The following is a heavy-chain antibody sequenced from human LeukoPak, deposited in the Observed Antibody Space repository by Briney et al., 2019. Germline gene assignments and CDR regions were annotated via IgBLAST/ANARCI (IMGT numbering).Heavy chain of an antibody. V-gene: IGHV4-59*01. J-gene: IGHJ4*02. CDR3: ARENGSYPEGFDY. CDR1: GGSISGYH. Sequence: SETLSLTCNVSGGSISGYHWSWIRQPPGKGLEWLGYIYYSGSSNYNPSLKSRVTISADTSKNQFSLKLSSVTAADTAVYYCARENGSYPEGFDYWGQGTLVTVSS. CDR2: IYYSGSS. D-gene: IGHD1-26*01.